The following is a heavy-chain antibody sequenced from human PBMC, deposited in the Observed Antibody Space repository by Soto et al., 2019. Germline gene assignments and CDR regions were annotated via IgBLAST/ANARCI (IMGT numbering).Heavy chain of an antibody. Sequence: QVQLQESGPGLVKPSGTLSLTCAVSSGSISSSNWWSWVRQPPGQGLEWIGEIYHSGSTNYNPSLKSRVTISVDKSKNQFSLKLSSVTAADTAVYYCARDLAPEPGISSLSAFDIWGQGTMVTVSS. CDR1: SGSISSSNW. J-gene: IGHJ3*02. CDR3: ARDLAPEPGISSLSAFDI. CDR2: IYHSGST. D-gene: IGHD3-9*01. V-gene: IGHV4-4*02.